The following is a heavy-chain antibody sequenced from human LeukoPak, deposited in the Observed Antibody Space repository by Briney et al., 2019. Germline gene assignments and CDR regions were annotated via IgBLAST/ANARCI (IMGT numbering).Heavy chain of an antibody. CDR2: IIPIFGTA. CDR3: ARDRNSNYRYGMDV. CDR1: GGTFSSYA. V-gene: IGHV1-69*13. Sequence: SVKVSCKASGGTFSSYAISWVRQAPGQGLERMGGIIPIFGTANYAQKFQGRVTITADESTSTAYMELSSLRSEDTAVYYCARDRNSNYRYGMDVWGQGTTVTVSS. D-gene: IGHD4-11*01. J-gene: IGHJ6*02.